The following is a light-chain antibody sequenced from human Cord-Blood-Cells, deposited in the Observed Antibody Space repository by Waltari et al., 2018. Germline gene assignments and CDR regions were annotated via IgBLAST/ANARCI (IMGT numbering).Light chain of an antibody. Sequence: QSALTQPASVSGPPGQSITISCTGTSSDVGGYNYASWYQQHPGNAPKLMIYDVSNRPSGVSNRFSGSKSGNTASLTISGLQAEDEADYYCSSYTSSSTLVFGGGTKLTVL. CDR3: SSYTSSSTLV. J-gene: IGLJ3*02. CDR2: DVS. CDR1: SSDVGGYNY. V-gene: IGLV2-14*01.